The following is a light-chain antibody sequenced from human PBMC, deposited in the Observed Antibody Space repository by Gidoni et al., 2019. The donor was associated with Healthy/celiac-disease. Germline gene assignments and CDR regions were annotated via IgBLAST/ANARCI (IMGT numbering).Light chain of an antibody. CDR1: QSISSY. CDR3: QQRYSTPPT. J-gene: IGKJ2*01. V-gene: IGKV1-39*01. CDR2: AAY. Sequence: DIQMTQSPSSLSASVGDRVTITCRASQSISSYLNWYQQKPGKAPKLLIYAAYSLQSGVPSRFSGSGAGTDFTLTISSLQPEEFATYYCQQRYSTPPTFGQXTKLEIK.